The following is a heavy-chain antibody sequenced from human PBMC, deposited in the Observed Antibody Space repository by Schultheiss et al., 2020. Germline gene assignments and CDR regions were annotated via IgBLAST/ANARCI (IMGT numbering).Heavy chain of an antibody. J-gene: IGHJ6*02. Sequence: SETLSLTCTVSGGSVSSGDYYWSWIRQPPGKGLEWIGYIYYSGSTNYNPSLKSRVTISVDTSKNQFSLKLSSVTAADTAVYYCSSWSPYYGMDVWGQGTTVTVSS. CDR1: GGSVSSGDYY. V-gene: IGHV4-61*08. CDR3: SSWSPYYGMDV. CDR2: IYYSGST. D-gene: IGHD2-8*01.